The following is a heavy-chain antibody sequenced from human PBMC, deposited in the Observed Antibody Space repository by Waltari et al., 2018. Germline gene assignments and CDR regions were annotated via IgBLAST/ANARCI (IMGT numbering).Heavy chain of an antibody. D-gene: IGHD4-17*01. CDR3: ARGGAMTTVTTGGFDY. CDR1: GFTFSSYE. CDR2: ISISGSTI. J-gene: IGHJ4*02. Sequence: EVQLVESGGGLVQPGGSLRLSCAASGFTFSSYEMNWVRQAPGKGLEWVSDISISGSTIYYADSVKGRFTISRDNAKNSLYLQMNSLRAEDTAVYYCARGGAMTTVTTGGFDYWGQGTLVTVSS. V-gene: IGHV3-48*03.